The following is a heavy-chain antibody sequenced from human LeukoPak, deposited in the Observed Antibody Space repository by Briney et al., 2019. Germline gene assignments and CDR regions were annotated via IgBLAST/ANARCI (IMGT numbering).Heavy chain of an antibody. CDR3: AREDTGGLDY. D-gene: IGHD2-8*02. Sequence: SETLSLTCSVSGGSISSSSHYWDWIRQPPGEGLEWIGSIYYSGSTYYNPSLKSRVTISVDTSKNQFSLKLIFVTAADTAVYYCAREDTGGLDYWGQGILVTVSP. J-gene: IGHJ4*02. CDR1: GGSISSSSHY. V-gene: IGHV4-39*07. CDR2: IYYSGST.